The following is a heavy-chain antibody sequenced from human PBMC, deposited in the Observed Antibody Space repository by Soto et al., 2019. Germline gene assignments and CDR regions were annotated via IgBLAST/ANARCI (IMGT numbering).Heavy chain of an antibody. Sequence: QMQLVQSGPEVKKPGTSVKVSCKASGFTFTSSAVQWVRQARGQRLEWIGWIVVGSGNTNYAQKFQERVTITRDMSTSTAYMELCSLRSEDTAVYYCVAVPGVGAHGNSFDPWGQGTLVTVSS. V-gene: IGHV1-58*01. CDR3: VAVPGVGAHGNSFDP. D-gene: IGHD1-26*01. J-gene: IGHJ5*02. CDR1: GFTFTSSA. CDR2: IVVGSGNT.